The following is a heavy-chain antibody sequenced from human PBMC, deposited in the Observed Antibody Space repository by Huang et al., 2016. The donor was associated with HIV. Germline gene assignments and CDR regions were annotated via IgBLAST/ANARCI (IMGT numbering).Heavy chain of an antibody. V-gene: IGHV4-30-4*08. J-gene: IGHJ4*02. CDR3: ARAPATHSVFFY. D-gene: IGHD3-3*01. CDR1: GDSIRSGGYY. CDR2: IYYSGSS. Sequence: QVQLQESGPGLVKPSQTLSLTCTVSGDSIRSGGYYWTWIRQSPAKCLEGVGYIYYSGSSDYNPSLKSRVSISIDAFKNRVSLKLKSVTVADTAVYYCARAPATHSVFFYWGQGTLVTVSA.